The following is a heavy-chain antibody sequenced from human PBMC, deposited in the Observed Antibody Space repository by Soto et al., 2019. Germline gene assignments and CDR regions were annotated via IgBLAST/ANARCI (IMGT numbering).Heavy chain of an antibody. CDR3: ASRVYYDFWSGSSAYYYYGMDV. D-gene: IGHD3-3*01. J-gene: IGHJ6*02. V-gene: IGHV1-69*13. Sequence: ASVKVSCKASGGTFSSYAISWVRQAPGQGLEWMGGIIPIFGTANYAQKFQGRVTITADESTSTAYMELSSLRSEDTAVYYCASRVYYDFWSGSSAYYYYGMDVWGQGTTVTVSS. CDR2: IIPIFGTA. CDR1: GGTFSSYA.